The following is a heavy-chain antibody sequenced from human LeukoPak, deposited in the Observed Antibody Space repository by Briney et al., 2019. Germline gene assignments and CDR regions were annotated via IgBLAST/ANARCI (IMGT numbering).Heavy chain of an antibody. Sequence: PGGSLRLSCAASGFTFTGSAMCWVRQAPGKGPEWVSGFGGDGKTYYAASVKGRFTISRDNSNNMLYLQMNGLRDEDTALYYCAKDHWDWSAMDVWGQGTTVTVSS. V-gene: IGHV3-23*01. CDR1: GFTFTGSA. J-gene: IGHJ6*02. CDR3: AKDHWDWSAMDV. D-gene: IGHD3/OR15-3a*01. CDR2: FGGDGKT.